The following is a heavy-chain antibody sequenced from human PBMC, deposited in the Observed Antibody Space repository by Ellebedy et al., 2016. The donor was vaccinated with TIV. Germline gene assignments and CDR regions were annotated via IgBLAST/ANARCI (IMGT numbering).Heavy chain of an antibody. D-gene: IGHD6-19*01. CDR3: AKETWLVHKYFDL. V-gene: IGHV3-9*01. Sequence: SLKISXAASGFTFDDYAMHWVRQAPGKGLEWVSGISWNSGSIGYADSVKGRFTISRDNAKNSLYLQMNSLRAEDTALYYCAKETWLVHKYFDLWGRGTLVTVSS. J-gene: IGHJ2*01. CDR2: ISWNSGSI. CDR1: GFTFDDYA.